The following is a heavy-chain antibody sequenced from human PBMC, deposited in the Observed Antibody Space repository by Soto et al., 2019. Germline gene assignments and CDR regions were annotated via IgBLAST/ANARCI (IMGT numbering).Heavy chain of an antibody. J-gene: IGHJ4*02. Sequence: QVQLVESGGGVGQPGRSLRLSCAASGFTFSSYGMHWVRQAPGKGLEWVAVIWYDGSNKYYADSVKGRFTISRDNSKNTLYLQMNSLRAEDTAVYYCARDAAYRSSSTLDYWGQGTLVTVSS. CDR1: GFTFSSYG. CDR3: ARDAAYRSSSTLDY. V-gene: IGHV3-33*01. D-gene: IGHD6-13*01. CDR2: IWYDGSNK.